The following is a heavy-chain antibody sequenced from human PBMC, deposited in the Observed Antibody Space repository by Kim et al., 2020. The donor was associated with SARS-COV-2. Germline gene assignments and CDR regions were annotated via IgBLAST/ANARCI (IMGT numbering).Heavy chain of an antibody. Sequence: DARKGRISVSRDNAKNTLYLQMNSLRAEVTAVYYCETVVFDYDAGYFKNWGQGTLVIVSS. V-gene: IGHV3-66*01. D-gene: IGHD3-22*01. CDR3: ETVVFDYDAGYFKN. J-gene: IGHJ1*01.